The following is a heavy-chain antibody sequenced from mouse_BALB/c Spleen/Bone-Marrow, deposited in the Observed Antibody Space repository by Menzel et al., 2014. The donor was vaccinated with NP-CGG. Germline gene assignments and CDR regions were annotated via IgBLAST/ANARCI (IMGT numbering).Heavy chain of an antibody. J-gene: IGHJ3*01. D-gene: IGHD1-1*01. CDR1: GYTFTSDY. CDR3: ARGDYYYGSSRAWFAY. Sequence: VQLQQSGPELVKPGASVKMSCKASGYTFTSDYIHWVKQRPGQGLEWIGWIYPGDGSTKYNEKFKGKTTLTADKSSSTAYMLLSSLTSEDSAIYFCARGDYYYGSSRAWFAYWGQGTLVTVSA. CDR2: IYPGDGST. V-gene: IGHV1S56*01.